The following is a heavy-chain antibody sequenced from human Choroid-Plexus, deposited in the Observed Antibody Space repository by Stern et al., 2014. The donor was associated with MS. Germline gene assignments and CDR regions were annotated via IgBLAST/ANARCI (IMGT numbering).Heavy chain of an antibody. D-gene: IGHD3-22*01. CDR2: IYYSGGT. J-gene: IGHJ4*02. Sequence: VQLVESGPGLVKPSQTLSLTCTVSGGSISSGGYYWSWIRQHPGKGLEWIGYIYYSGGTYYNPSLKSRVSISVDTSKNQFSLKLSSVTAADTAVYYCARGPPDYYDSSGYYTYWGQGTLVTVSS. CDR1: GGSISSGGYY. V-gene: IGHV4-31*03. CDR3: ARGPPDYYDSSGYYTY.